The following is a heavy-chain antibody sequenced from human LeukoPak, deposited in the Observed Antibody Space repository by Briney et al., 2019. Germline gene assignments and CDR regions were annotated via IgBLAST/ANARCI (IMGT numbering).Heavy chain of an antibody. CDR2: INPNSGGT. D-gene: IGHD2-2*01. J-gene: IGHJ5*02. V-gene: IGHV1-2*02. Sequence: GASVKVSCKASGYTFTGYYMHWVRQAPGQGLEWMGWINPNSGGTNYAQKFQGRVTMTRDTSISTAYMELSRLRSDDTAVYYCAREYCSSTSCYLDPWGQGTLVTVSS. CDR3: AREYCSSTSCYLDP. CDR1: GYTFTGYY.